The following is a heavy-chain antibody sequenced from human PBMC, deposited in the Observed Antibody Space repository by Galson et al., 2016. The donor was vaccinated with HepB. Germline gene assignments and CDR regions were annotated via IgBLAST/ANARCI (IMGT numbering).Heavy chain of an antibody. CDR1: GFNFGDYA. CDR2: IRSKSYGGTI. V-gene: IGHV3-49*04. J-gene: IGHJ6*02. D-gene: IGHD1-1*01. CDR3: GTTIYYYYGMDV. Sequence: SLRLSCAASGFNFGDYALSWVRQAPGKGLEWVGFIRSKSYGGTIEYAASVKGRFTISRDDSKSIAHLQMNSLKTEDTAVYYCGTTIYYYYGMDVWGQGTTVTVSS.